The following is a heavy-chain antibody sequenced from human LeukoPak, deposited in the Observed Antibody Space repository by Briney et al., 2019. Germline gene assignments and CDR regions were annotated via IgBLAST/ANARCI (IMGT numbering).Heavy chain of an antibody. V-gene: IGHV1-46*01. CDR1: GYAFTSYY. CDR3: ARVLSGDYHRGDYWYFDL. CDR2: INPSGGST. Sequence: ASVKVSCXASGYAFTSYYMHWVRLAPGQGLEWMGIINPSGGSTSYAQKFQGRVTMTRDTSTSTVYMELSSLRSEDTAVYYCARVLSGDYHRGDYWYFDLWGRGTLVTVSS. D-gene: IGHD4-17*01. J-gene: IGHJ2*01.